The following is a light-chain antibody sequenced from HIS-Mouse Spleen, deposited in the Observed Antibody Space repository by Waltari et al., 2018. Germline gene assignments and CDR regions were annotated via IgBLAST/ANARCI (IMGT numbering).Light chain of an antibody. Sequence: DIQLTQSPSSLSASVGDRVTITCRVSQGISSYLNWYRKKPGKVPKLLIYSASNLQSGVPSRFSGSGSRTDFTLTISSLQPEDFATYYCLQHNSYPLTFGGGTKVEIK. CDR3: LQHNSYPLT. V-gene: IGKV1-27*01. CDR1: QGISSY. CDR2: SAS. J-gene: IGKJ4*01.